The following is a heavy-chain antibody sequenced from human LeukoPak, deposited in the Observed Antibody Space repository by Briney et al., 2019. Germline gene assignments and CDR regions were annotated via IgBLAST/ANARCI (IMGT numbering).Heavy chain of an antibody. D-gene: IGHD6-19*01. V-gene: IGHV4-59*01. CDR3: ARDLIAVAGIEGGYYFDY. Sequence: SETLSLTCTVSGGSISSYYWSWIRQSPGKGLEWIGYIYYSGSTNYNPSLKSRVTISVDTSKNQFSLKLSSVTAADTAVYYCARDLIAVAGIEGGYYFDYWGQGTLVTVSS. CDR1: GGSISSYY. CDR2: IYYSGST. J-gene: IGHJ4*02.